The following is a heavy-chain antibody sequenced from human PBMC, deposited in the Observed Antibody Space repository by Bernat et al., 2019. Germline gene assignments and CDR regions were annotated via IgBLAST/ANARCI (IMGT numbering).Heavy chain of an antibody. V-gene: IGHV3-21*01. CDR3: ARDPTLSRYAFDI. Sequence: EVQLVESGGGLVKPGGSLRLSCAASGFTFSSYSMNWVRQAPGKGLEWVSSISSSSSYIYYADSVKGRFTISRDNAKNSLYLQMNSLRAEDTAVYYCARDPTLSRYAFDIWGQGTMVTVSS. J-gene: IGHJ3*02. CDR2: ISSSSSYI. D-gene: IGHD3-10*01. CDR1: GFTFSSYS.